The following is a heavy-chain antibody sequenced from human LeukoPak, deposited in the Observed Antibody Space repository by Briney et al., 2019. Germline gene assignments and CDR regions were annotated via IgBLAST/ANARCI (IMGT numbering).Heavy chain of an antibody. V-gene: IGHV1-69*04. D-gene: IGHD6-19*01. J-gene: IGHJ4*02. Sequence: SSVKVSCKASGGTFSSFAISWVRQAPGQGLEWMGRIIPILGIANYAQKFQGRVTITADKSTSTAYMELSSLRFEDTAVYYCAREDSGYSSGWYFDYWGQGTLVTVSS. CDR1: GGTFSSFA. CDR3: AREDSGYSSGWYFDY. CDR2: IIPILGIA.